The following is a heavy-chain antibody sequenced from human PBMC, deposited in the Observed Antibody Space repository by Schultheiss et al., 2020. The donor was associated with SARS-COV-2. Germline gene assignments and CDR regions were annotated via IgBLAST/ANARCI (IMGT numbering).Heavy chain of an antibody. V-gene: IGHV3-30*04. Sequence: GESLKISCTASGFTFGDYAMSWVRQAPGKGLEWVAVISYDGSNKYYADSVKGRFTISRDNSKNTLYLQMNSLRAEDTAVYYCARDWANTPSDYWGQGTLVTVSS. CDR1: GFTFGDYA. D-gene: IGHD2-2*02. CDR2: ISYDGSNK. CDR3: ARDWANTPSDY. J-gene: IGHJ4*02.